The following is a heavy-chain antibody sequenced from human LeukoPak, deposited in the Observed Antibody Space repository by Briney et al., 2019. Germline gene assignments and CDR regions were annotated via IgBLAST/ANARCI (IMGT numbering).Heavy chain of an antibody. Sequence: SETLSLTCTVSGGSISSYYWSWIRQPAGKGLEWIGRIYTSGSTNYNPSLKGRVTISVDTSKNQFSLKLSSVTAADTAVYYCARHATVYANWFDPWGQGTLVTVSS. J-gene: IGHJ5*02. CDR2: IYTSGST. V-gene: IGHV4-4*07. CDR3: ARHATVYANWFDP. CDR1: GGSISSYY. D-gene: IGHD4-11*01.